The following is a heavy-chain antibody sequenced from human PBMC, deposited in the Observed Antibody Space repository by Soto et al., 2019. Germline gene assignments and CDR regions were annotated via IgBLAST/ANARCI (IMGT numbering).Heavy chain of an antibody. V-gene: IGHV3-13*01. J-gene: IGHJ6*02. CDR1: GFTFSSYD. CDR2: IGTAGDT. Sequence: GGSLRLSCAASGFTFSSYDMHWVRQATGKGLEWVSAIGTAGDTYYPGSVKGRFTISRENAKNSLYLQMNSLRAGDTAVYYCARIYSAARYYGMDVWGQGTTVTV. D-gene: IGHD6-6*01. CDR3: ARIYSAARYYGMDV.